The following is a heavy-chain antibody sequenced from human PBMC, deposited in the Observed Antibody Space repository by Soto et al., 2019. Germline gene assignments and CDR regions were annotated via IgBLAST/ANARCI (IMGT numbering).Heavy chain of an antibody. CDR3: ARDTGYDHDAFDI. CDR2: INPTGSMT. Sequence: ASLKVACKASGYRYITSYHMHWVRQTPGQGLEWMGIINPTGSMTRYSQKFQGRLTMTRDTSTATDYMELSNLTSEDTAVYFCARDTGYDHDAFDIWGQGTRVTVSS. V-gene: IGHV1-46*01. J-gene: IGHJ3*02. CDR1: GYRYITSYH. D-gene: IGHD5-12*01.